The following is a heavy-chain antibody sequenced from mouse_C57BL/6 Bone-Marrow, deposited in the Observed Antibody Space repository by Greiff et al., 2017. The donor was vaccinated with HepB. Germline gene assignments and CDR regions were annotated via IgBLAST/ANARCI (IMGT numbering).Heavy chain of an antibody. D-gene: IGHD2-5*01. CDR3: TRTYYSNSWFAC. Sequence: VQLQQSGTVLARPGASVKMSCKTSGYTFTSYWMHWVKQRPGQGLEWIGAIYPGNSDTSYNQKFKGKAKLTAVTSSSTAYMELSSLTNEDSAVYYCTRTYYSNSWFACWGRGTLVTVSA. J-gene: IGHJ3*01. CDR1: GYTFTSYW. CDR2: IYPGNSDT. V-gene: IGHV1-5*01.